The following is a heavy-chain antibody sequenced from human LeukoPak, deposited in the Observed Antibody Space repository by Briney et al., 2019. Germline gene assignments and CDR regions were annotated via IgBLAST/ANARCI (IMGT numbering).Heavy chain of an antibody. CDR2: IYYSGST. V-gene: IGHV4-59*01. CDR3: ARSDSSGWYDWYFDL. Sequence: PSETLSLTCTVSGGSISSYYWSWIRQPPGKGLEWIGYIYYSGSTNYNPSLKSRVTISVDTSKNQFSLKLSSVTAADTAVYYCARSDSSGWYDWYFDLWGQGTLVTVSS. CDR1: GGSISSYY. D-gene: IGHD6-19*01. J-gene: IGHJ2*01.